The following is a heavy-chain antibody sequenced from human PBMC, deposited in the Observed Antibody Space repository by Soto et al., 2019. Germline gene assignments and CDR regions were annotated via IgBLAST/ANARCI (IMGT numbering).Heavy chain of an antibody. V-gene: IGHV3-9*01. CDR2: ISWNSGSI. D-gene: IGHD6-19*01. J-gene: IGHJ4*02. CDR3: AKETQPTVAVGYFDY. Sequence: EVQLVESGGGLVQPGRSLRLSCAASGFTFDDYAMHWVRQAPGKGLEWVSGISWNSGSIGYADSVKGRFTISRDNAKNSLYLQMNSLRAEDTALYYCAKETQPTVAVGYFDYWGQGTLVTVSS. CDR1: GFTFDDYA.